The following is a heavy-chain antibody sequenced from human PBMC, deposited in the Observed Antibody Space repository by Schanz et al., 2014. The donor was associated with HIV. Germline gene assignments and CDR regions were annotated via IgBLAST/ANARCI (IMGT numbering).Heavy chain of an antibody. V-gene: IGHV3-7*01. J-gene: IGHJ4*02. D-gene: IGHD6-13*01. CDR1: EVTFSSSW. CDR2: IKDDGSEK. CDR3: ARGLTSSWFAPLDF. Sequence: EVQVVESGGGLVQPGGSLRLSCETSEVTFSSSWMTWVRQAPGKGLEWVANIKDDGSEKFYVDSVKGRFTISRDDSKNLLSLQMNSLRAEDTAVYYCARGLTSSWFAPLDFWGLGTLVTVSS.